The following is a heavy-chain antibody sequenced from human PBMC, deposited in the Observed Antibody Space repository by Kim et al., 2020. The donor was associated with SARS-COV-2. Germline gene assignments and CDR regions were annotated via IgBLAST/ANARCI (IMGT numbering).Heavy chain of an antibody. Sequence: SVKVSCQTSGGAFNSHALSWVRQAPGQGLEWMGEITPMFGTVIFARKFQGRVAITADESTRTAYMEMSSLTSDDTAVYYCATQAFCTNGVCYPAGMDVWGQGTTVIVSS. CDR3: ATQAFCTNGVCYPAGMDV. D-gene: IGHD2-8*01. J-gene: IGHJ6*02. V-gene: IGHV1-69*13. CDR2: ITPMFGTV. CDR1: GGAFNSHA.